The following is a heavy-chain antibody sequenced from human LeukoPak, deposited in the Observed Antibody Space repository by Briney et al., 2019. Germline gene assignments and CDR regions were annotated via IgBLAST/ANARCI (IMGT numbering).Heavy chain of an antibody. D-gene: IGHD1-7*01. Sequence: PSETLSLTCTVSGGSISSYYWSWIRQPPGKGLEWIGYIYYSGSTNYNPSLKSRVTISVDTSKNQFSLKLSSVTAADTAVYYCASVNYAYYYYGMDAWGQGTTVTVSS. CDR2: IYYSGST. CDR1: GGSISSYY. J-gene: IGHJ6*02. CDR3: ASVNYAYYYYGMDA. V-gene: IGHV4-59*01.